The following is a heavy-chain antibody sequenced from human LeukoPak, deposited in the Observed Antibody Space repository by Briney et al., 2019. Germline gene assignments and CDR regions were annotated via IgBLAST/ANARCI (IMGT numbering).Heavy chain of an antibody. V-gene: IGHV3-23*01. Sequence: GGSLRLSCAASGFTFSSYAMNWVRQAPGKGLGWVSIIFGTGDTTYYADSVKGRFTVSRDNSKNTLYLQMNDLRPEDTAKYYCAKRNTMIRGGPCFDYWGQGTLVTASS. CDR1: GFTFSSYA. D-gene: IGHD3-10*01. CDR2: IFGTGDTT. J-gene: IGHJ4*02. CDR3: AKRNTMIRGGPCFDY.